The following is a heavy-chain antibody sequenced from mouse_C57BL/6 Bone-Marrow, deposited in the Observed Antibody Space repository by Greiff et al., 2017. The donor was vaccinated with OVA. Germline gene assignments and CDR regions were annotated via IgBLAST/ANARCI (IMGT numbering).Heavy chain of an antibody. D-gene: IGHD2-1*01. J-gene: IGHJ2*01. Sequence: EVKLVESGGGLVKPGGSLKLSCAASGFTFSSYTMSWVRQTPETRLEWVATISGGGGNTYYPDSVKGRFTISRDNAKNTLYLQMSSLRSEDTALYYCARHGNPDYWGQGTTLTVSS. CDR2: ISGGGGNT. CDR1: GFTFSSYT. CDR3: ARHGNPDY. V-gene: IGHV5-9*01.